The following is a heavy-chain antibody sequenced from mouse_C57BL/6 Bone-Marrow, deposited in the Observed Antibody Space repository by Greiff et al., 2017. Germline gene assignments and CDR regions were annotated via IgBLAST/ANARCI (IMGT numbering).Heavy chain of an antibody. CDR3: AKGGAYYSNYFDY. D-gene: IGHD2-5*01. CDR2: IWRGGST. CDR1: GFSLTSYG. J-gene: IGHJ2*01. Sequence: VQLKESGPGLVQPSQSLSITCTVSGFSLTSYGVHWVRQSPGKGLEWLGVIWRGGSTDYNAAFMSRLSITKDNSKIQVFFKMISLQADDTAIYYCAKGGAYYSNYFDYWGQGTTLTVSS. V-gene: IGHV2-5*01.